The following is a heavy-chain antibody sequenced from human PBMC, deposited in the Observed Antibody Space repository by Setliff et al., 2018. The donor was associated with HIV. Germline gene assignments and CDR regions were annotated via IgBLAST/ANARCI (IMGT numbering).Heavy chain of an antibody. CDR3: ASTSIAVAGPSDAFDI. CDR1: GGTFSSYA. Sequence: SVKVSCKASGGTFSSYAISWVRQAPGQGLEWMGGIIPIFGTKNYAQKFQGRVTITTDESTSTAYMELSSLRSEDTAVYYCASTSIAVAGPSDAFDIWGQGTMVTVSS. D-gene: IGHD6-19*01. V-gene: IGHV1-69*05. J-gene: IGHJ3*02. CDR2: IIPIFGTK.